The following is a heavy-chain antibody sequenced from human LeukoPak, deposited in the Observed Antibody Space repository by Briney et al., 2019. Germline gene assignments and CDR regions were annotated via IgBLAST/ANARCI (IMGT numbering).Heavy chain of an antibody. D-gene: IGHD3-22*01. J-gene: IGHJ5*02. CDR1: GGSISSYY. CDR2: IYTSGST. CDR3: ARARNYYDSSGYYRFDP. V-gene: IGHV4-4*07. Sequence: PSGTLSLTCTVSGGSISSYYWSWIRQPAGKGLEWIGRIYTSGSTNYNPSLKSRVTMSVDTSKNQFSLKLSSVTAADTAVYYCARARNYYDSSGYYRFDPWGQGTLVTVSS.